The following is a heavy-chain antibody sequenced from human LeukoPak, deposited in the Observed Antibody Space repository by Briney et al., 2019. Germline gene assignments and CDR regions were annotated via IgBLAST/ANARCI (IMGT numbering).Heavy chain of an antibody. CDR3: ARDSWYYYGSGSYYKAGCWFDP. D-gene: IGHD3-10*01. J-gene: IGHJ5*02. CDR2: INPNSGGT. Sequence: ASVKVSCKASGYTFTGYYMHWVRQAPGQGLEWMGWINPNSGGTNYAQKFQGRVTMTRDTSISTAYMELRSLRSDDTAVYYCARDSWYYYGSGSYYKAGCWFDPWGQGTLVTVSS. CDR1: GYTFTGYY. V-gene: IGHV1-2*02.